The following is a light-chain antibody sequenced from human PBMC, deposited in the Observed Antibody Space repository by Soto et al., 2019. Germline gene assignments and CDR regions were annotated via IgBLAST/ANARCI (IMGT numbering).Light chain of an antibody. CDR3: QQYNTSPRT. Sequence: EIVLTQSPGTLSLSPGERATLSCRSSQSVSSSSLAWYQQKPGQAPRLLIYGASSRATGIPDRFSGSGSGTDFTLTISRLEPEDFAVYYCQQYNTSPRTFGQGTKVDIK. CDR1: QSVSSSS. CDR2: GAS. V-gene: IGKV3-20*01. J-gene: IGKJ1*01.